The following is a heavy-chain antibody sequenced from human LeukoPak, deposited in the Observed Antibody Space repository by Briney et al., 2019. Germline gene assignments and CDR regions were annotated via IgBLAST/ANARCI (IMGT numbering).Heavy chain of an antibody. D-gene: IGHD5-24*01. CDR2: ISSSGDYI. V-gene: IGHV3-21*01. CDR1: GFTFSISS. J-gene: IGHJ1*01. CDR3: AREGPINKRDLHS. Sequence: GGSLRLYCSASGFTFSISSMHWVRQAPGKGLEWVSSISSSGDYIFHADSVKGRFTISRDNAKNSLYLQMNSLRAEDTAVYYCAREGPINKRDLHSWGQGTLVTVSS.